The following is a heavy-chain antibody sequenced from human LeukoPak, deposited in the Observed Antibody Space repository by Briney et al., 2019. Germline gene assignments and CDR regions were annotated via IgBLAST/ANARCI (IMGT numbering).Heavy chain of an antibody. V-gene: IGHV3-7*01. CDR2: IKEDESEI. D-gene: IGHD5-18*01. Sequence: GGSLSLSCAASGFIFSSSCMTWVRQAPGKGLEWVANIKEDESEIYYVDSVKGRFTASRDNAKNSLYLQMSILIPEDTAVYYCARILTYIYGLDYWAQGIVVTVSS. J-gene: IGHJ4*02. CDR3: ARILTYIYGLDY. CDR1: GFIFSSSC.